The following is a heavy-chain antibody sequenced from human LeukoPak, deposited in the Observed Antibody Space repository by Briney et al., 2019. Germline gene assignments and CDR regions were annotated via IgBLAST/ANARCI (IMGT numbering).Heavy chain of an antibody. CDR2: IKGKTDVGTT. CDR3: TTEHDYVWGSYWY. Sequence: PGGSLRLSCAASGFTFSNAWMSWVRQAPGKGLEWVGRIKGKTDVGTTDYAAPVKGRFTISRDDSKNTLYLQMNSLKTEDTAVYYCTTEHDYVWGSYWYWGQGTLVTASS. CDR1: GFTFSNAW. D-gene: IGHD3-16*01. J-gene: IGHJ4*02. V-gene: IGHV3-15*01.